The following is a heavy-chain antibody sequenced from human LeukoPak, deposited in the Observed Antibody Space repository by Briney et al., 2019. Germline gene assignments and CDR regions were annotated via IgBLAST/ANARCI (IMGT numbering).Heavy chain of an antibody. J-gene: IGHJ4*02. V-gene: IGHV3-30*18. CDR2: ISYDGSNK. CDR3: ANIPEGVGSASGTGHFDY. CDR1: GFTFSSYG. D-gene: IGHD1-14*01. Sequence: GRSLRLSCAASGFTFSSYGMHWVRQAPGQGLEWVAVISYDGSNKYYADSVKGRFTISRDNSKNTLYLQMNSLRAEDTAVYYCANIPEGVGSASGTGHFDYWGQGTLVTVSS.